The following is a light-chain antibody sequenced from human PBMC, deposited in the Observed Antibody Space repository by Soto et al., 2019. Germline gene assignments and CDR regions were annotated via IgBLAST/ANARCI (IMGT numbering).Light chain of an antibody. J-gene: IGKJ4*01. CDR2: LVS. CDR3: LQALHTPLT. V-gene: IGKV2-28*01. Sequence: DLVMTQSPLSLPVTPGEPASISCRSSQSLLHSNGNNYFDWYLQKPGQSPQLLIYLVSNRASGVPDRFSGSGSGTDFTLKISRVEAEDVGVYYCLQALHTPLTFGGGTKVEIK. CDR1: QSLLHSNGNNY.